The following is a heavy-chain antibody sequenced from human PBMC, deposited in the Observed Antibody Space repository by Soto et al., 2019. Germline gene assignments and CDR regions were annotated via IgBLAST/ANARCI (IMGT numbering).Heavy chain of an antibody. CDR3: AGEKVGTTGIDF. CDR2: MNPNSGNT. Sequence: QAQLVQSGAEVKKPGASVKVSCKASGYTFTGYDINWVRQATGQGLEWMAWMNPNSGNTGYAQNFQGRVTMTRDNSITTAYMELTSLRDDDSAVYYCAGEKVGTTGIDFWGQGTLVTVSS. CDR1: GYTFTGYD. V-gene: IGHV1-8*01. J-gene: IGHJ4*02. D-gene: IGHD1-26*01.